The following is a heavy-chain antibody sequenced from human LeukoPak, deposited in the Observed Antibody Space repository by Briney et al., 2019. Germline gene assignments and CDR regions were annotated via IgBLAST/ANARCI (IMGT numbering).Heavy chain of an antibody. Sequence: GASVKVSCKASGYTFTGYYMHWVRQAPGQGLEWMGWISAYNGNTNYEQKFQGRVTMTTDTSTNTVYMELRSLRSDDTALYYCARDLTAGRLVAGVVYWGQGTLVTVSS. D-gene: IGHD7-27*01. J-gene: IGHJ4*02. V-gene: IGHV1-18*04. CDR3: ARDLTAGRLVAGVVY. CDR2: ISAYNGNT. CDR1: GYTFTGYY.